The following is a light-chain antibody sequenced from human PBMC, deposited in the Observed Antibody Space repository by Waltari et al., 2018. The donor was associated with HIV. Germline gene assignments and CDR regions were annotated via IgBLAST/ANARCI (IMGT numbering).Light chain of an antibody. CDR1: TNDVGSSNY. Sequence: QSALTQPASVSGPPGQSITISCTGTTNDVGSSNYVSWHQQHPGEATKLIIHDVSDRPSGISNRFSGSKSGNTASLTISGLQTEDEADYYCSSYTSSSTYVFGTGTRVTVL. CDR2: DVS. J-gene: IGLJ1*01. V-gene: IGLV2-14*01. CDR3: SSYTSSSTYV.